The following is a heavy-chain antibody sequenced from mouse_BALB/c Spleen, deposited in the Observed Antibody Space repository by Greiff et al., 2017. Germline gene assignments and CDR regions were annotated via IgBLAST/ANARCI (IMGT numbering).Heavy chain of an antibody. V-gene: IGHV5-6-3*01. J-gene: IGHJ4*01. CDR3: ARGGRTARATAMDY. CDR2: INSNGGST. Sequence: EVQGVESGGGLVQPGGSLKLSCAASGFTFSSYGMSWVRQTPDKRLELVATINSNGGSTYYPDSVKGRFTISRDNAKNTLYLQMSSLKSEDTAMYYCARGGRTARATAMDYWGQGTSVTVSS. D-gene: IGHD3-2*01. CDR1: GFTFSSYG.